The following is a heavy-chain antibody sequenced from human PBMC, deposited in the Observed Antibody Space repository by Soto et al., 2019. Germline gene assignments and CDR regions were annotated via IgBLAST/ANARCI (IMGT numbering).Heavy chain of an antibody. CDR2: IYYSGST. CDR1: GGSISSSSYY. CDR3: ASLSYYDFWSGYFLDYYYYGMDV. Sequence: SETLSLTCTVSGGSISSSSYYWGWTRQPPGKGLEWIGSIYYSGSTYYNPSLKSRVTISVDTSKNQFSLKLSSVTAADTAVYYCASLSYYDFWSGYFLDYYYYGMDVWGQGTTVTVSS. V-gene: IGHV4-39*01. J-gene: IGHJ6*02. D-gene: IGHD3-3*01.